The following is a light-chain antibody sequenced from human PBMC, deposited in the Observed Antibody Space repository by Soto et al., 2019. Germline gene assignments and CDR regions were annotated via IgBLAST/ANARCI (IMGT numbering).Light chain of an antibody. CDR1: SSDVGGYNY. CDR3: CSYTNRNTYV. Sequence: QSVLTQPASVSGSPGQSITISCTGTSSDVGGYNYVSWYQLHPGKAPKLMIYEVSNRPSGVSDRFSGSKSGNTASLTISGLQAEYEAYYHCCSYTNRNTYVFGTGTKLTVL. J-gene: IGLJ1*01. V-gene: IGLV2-14*01. CDR2: EVS.